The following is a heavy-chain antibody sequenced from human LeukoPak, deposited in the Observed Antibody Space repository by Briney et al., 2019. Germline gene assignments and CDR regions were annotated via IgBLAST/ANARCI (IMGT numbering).Heavy chain of an antibody. Sequence: SETLSLTCTGSGGSKSGSSYYWGWIRQPPGKGLEWIGNMYYSGSTYYNPSLKSRVTISVDTSKNQFSLNLKSVTATETAVYYCATMGIEVAGGAFDYWGQGTLVTVSS. CDR1: GGSKSGSSYY. CDR2: MYYSGST. CDR3: ATMGIEVAGGAFDY. D-gene: IGHD6-19*01. V-gene: IGHV4-39*01. J-gene: IGHJ4*02.